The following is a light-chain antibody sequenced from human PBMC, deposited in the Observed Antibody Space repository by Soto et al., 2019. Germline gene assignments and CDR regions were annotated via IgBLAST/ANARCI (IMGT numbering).Light chain of an antibody. CDR3: QSYENSRTGFYV. CDR2: GNT. V-gene: IGLV1-40*01. CDR1: SSDIGAGFD. Sequence: QSVLTQPPSVSGAPGQRVTISCSGSSSDIGAGFDVHWYQHLPGTAPKLLIYGNTNRPSGVPGRFSGSKSGTSASLVISGLQAEDEADYYCQSYENSRTGFYVFGTGTKV. J-gene: IGLJ1*01.